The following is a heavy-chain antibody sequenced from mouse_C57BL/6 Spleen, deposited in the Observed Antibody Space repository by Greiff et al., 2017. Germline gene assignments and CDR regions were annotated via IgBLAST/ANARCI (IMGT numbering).Heavy chain of an antibody. CDR2: IRSKSNNYAT. D-gene: IGHD1-1*01. CDR1: GFSFNTYA. Sequence: EVKLVESGGGLVQPKGSLKLSCAASGFSFNTYAMNWVRQAPGKGLEWVARIRSKSNNYATYYADSVKDRFTISRDDSESMLYLQMNNVKTEDTAMYYCVRGVGDYFDYWGQGTTLTVSS. CDR3: VRGVGDYFDY. V-gene: IGHV10-1*01. J-gene: IGHJ2*01.